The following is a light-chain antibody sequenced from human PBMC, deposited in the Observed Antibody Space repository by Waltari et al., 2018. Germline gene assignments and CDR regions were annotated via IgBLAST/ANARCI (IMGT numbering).Light chain of an antibody. Sequence: DVLVTQSPSSLSASVGDRVTITCRASRSIGRYLKWSQQKTGLVPKILIYGASTLQRGVPSRFSGSGSGNDFALTISNQQPEDCATYYCQQSYNTAYTFGQGTKLDI. CDR3: QQSYNTAYT. CDR2: GAS. CDR1: RSIGRY. J-gene: IGKJ2*01. V-gene: IGKV1-39*01.